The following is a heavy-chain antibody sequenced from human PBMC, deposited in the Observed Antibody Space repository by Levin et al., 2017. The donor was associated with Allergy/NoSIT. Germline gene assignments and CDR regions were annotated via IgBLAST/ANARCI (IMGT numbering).Heavy chain of an antibody. J-gene: IGHJ6*02. CDR1: GGTFSSYA. V-gene: IGHV1-69*13. Sequence: ASVKVSCKASGGTFSSYAISWVRQAPGQGLEWMGGIIPIFGTANYAQKFQGRVTITADESTSTAYMELSSLRSEDTAVYYCARERGSTRVAFGYYYYGMDVWGQGTTVTVSS. D-gene: IGHD2-2*01. CDR2: IIPIFGTA. CDR3: ARERGSTRVAFGYYYYGMDV.